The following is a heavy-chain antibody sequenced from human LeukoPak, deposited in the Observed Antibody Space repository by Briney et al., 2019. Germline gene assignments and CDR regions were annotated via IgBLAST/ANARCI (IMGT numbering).Heavy chain of an antibody. D-gene: IGHD2-2*01. V-gene: IGHV4-59*01. Sequence: SETLSLTCTVSGGPISSYYWSWIRQPPGKGLEWIGYIYYSGSTNYNPSLKSRVTISVDTSKNQFSLKLSSVTAADTAVYYCARCSPSVIVVVPAAYYYYMDVWGKGTTVTVSS. J-gene: IGHJ6*03. CDR1: GGPISSYY. CDR2: IYYSGST. CDR3: ARCSPSVIVVVPAAYYYYMDV.